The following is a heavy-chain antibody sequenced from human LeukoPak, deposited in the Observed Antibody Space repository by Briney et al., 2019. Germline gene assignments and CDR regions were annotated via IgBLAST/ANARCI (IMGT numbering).Heavy chain of an antibody. Sequence: GGPLRLSCAASGFTFSSYRMSWVRQAPGKGLEWVANIKQDGSEKYYVDSVKGRFTISRDNAKNSLYLQMNSLRAEDTAVYYCAREAGTSDYWGQGTLVTVSS. CDR3: AREAGTSDY. V-gene: IGHV3-7*01. J-gene: IGHJ4*02. D-gene: IGHD6-13*01. CDR2: IKQDGSEK. CDR1: GFTFSSYR.